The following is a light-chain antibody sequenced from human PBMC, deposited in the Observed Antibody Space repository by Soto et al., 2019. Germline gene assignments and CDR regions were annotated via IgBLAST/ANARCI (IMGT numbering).Light chain of an antibody. CDR3: AAWDGSLNGVV. Sequence: QSVLTQPPSASGTPGQRVTISCSGGTSNIGSNTVNWYQQLPGRAPKLLMFSNNQRPSGVPDRISGSKSGTSASLAISGLQAEDEGDYYCAAWDGSLNGVVFGGGTKVTVL. J-gene: IGLJ3*02. V-gene: IGLV1-44*01. CDR2: SNN. CDR1: TSNIGSNT.